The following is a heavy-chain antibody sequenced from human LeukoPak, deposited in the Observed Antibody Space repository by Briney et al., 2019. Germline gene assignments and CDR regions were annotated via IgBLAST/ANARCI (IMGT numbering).Heavy chain of an antibody. CDR3: ARDGRYYYGSGGHFDY. V-gene: IGHV3-23*01. CDR1: GFTFSSYA. J-gene: IGHJ4*02. CDR2: IIGSGDST. Sequence: GGSLRLSCAASGFTFSSYAMTWVRQAPGKGLEWVSSIIGSGDSTFYAASVKGRFTISRDNSKNTLYLQMNSLRAEDTAVYYCARDGRYYYGSGGHFDYWGQGTLVTVSS. D-gene: IGHD3-10*01.